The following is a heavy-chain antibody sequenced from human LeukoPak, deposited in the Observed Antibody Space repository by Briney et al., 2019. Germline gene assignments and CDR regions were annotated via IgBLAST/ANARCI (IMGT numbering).Heavy chain of an antibody. CDR1: GISLSNYG. CDR2: ISGSGGGT. CDR3: AKRGVVIRVILVGFHKEAYYFDS. J-gene: IGHJ4*02. D-gene: IGHD3-22*01. V-gene: IGHV3-23*01. Sequence: GGSLRLSCAVSGISLSNYGMSWVRQAPGKGLEWVAGISGSGGGTNYADSVKGRFTISRDNPRNTLYLQMNRLRAEDTAVYFCAKRGVVIRVILVGFHKEAYYFDSWGQGALVTVSS.